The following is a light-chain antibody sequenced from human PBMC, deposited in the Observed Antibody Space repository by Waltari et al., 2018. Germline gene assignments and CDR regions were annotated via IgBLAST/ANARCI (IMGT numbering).Light chain of an antibody. CDR2: DGY. CDR3: QQANSFPIT. J-gene: IGKJ5*01. V-gene: IGKV1-12*01. Sequence: DIQMTQSPSSVSASVGDGVTITCRASQCISSWLAWYQQKPGKAPNLLIYDGYNLQTGVPSRFSGSGSGTVFTLTISSLQPEDSATYYCQQANSFPITFGQGTRLEIK. CDR1: QCISSW.